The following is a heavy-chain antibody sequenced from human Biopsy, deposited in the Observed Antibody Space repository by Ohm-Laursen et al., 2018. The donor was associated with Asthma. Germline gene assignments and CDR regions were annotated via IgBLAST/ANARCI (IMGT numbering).Heavy chain of an antibody. CDR1: GFSFDDCA. CDR2: ISWNSGNI. J-gene: IGHJ4*01. Sequence: SLRLSCAASGFSFDDCAMHWVRQAPGKGLEWVSGISWNSGNIDYAVSVKGRFTISRDNAKNSLYLQMQSLRAEDTAFYYCAKSADYYDSTYYLDFWGRGTLVTVSS. V-gene: IGHV3-9*01. D-gene: IGHD3-22*01. CDR3: AKSADYYDSTYYLDF.